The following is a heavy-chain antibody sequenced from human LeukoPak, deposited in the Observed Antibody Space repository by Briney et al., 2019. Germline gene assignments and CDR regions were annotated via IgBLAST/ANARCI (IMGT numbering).Heavy chain of an antibody. CDR1: GGSVSSGGYY. J-gene: IGHJ4*02. CDR2: TYYSGST. V-gene: IGHV4-31*03. Sequence: PSQTLSLTCTVSGGSVSSGGYYWSWVRQHPGKGLEWIGYTYYSGSTYYNPSLKSRVTISVDTSKNQFSLKLSSVTAADTAVYYCAGGDFRYDILTGYSPPRFFDYWGQGTLVTVSS. CDR3: AGGDFRYDILTGYSPPRFFDY. D-gene: IGHD3-9*01.